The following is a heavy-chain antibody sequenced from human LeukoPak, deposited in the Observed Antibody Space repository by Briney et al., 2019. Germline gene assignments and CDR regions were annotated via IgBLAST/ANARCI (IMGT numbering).Heavy chain of an antibody. CDR3: ATERSGGTWFDP. CDR2: IDTSDGNT. J-gene: IGHJ5*02. D-gene: IGHD2-15*01. Sequence: ASVTVSCKASGYTFTAYHMHWVRQAPGQGLEWVGMIDTSDGNTNYAQKFQGRVTMTRDTSTSTVYMELRSLRSEDTAVYYCATERSGGTWFDPWGQGTLVTVSS. V-gene: IGHV1-46*01. CDR1: GYTFTAYH.